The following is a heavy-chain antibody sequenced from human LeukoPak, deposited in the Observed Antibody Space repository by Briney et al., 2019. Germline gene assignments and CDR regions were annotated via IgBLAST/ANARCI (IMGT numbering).Heavy chain of an antibody. CDR2: IYENGGTT. CDR1: GFTFRSHA. J-gene: IGHJ5*02. V-gene: IGHV3-23*01. CDR3: AKDHDHENQWFDP. D-gene: IGHD2/OR15-2a*01. Sequence: HPGGSLRLSCVGSGFTFRSHAMSWVRQAPEKGLEFVSGIYENGGTTYYADPVKGRFSISRDNSKNTLYLQMDSLRGEDTAVYYCAKDHDHENQWFDPWGQGTLVTVSS.